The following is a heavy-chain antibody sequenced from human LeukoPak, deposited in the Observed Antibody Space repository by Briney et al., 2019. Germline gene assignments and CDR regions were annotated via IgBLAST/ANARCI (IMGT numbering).Heavy chain of an antibody. CDR3: ARSIVGAPEYFQH. D-gene: IGHD1-26*01. Sequence: PSETLSLTCSVSGGSISSSSYYWGWIRQPPGKGLEWIGSIYYSGSTYYNPSLKSRVTISVDTSKNQFSLKLSSVTAVDTAVYYCARSIVGAPEYFQHWGQGTLLTVSS. CDR1: GGSISSSSYY. CDR2: IYYSGST. V-gene: IGHV4-39*07. J-gene: IGHJ1*01.